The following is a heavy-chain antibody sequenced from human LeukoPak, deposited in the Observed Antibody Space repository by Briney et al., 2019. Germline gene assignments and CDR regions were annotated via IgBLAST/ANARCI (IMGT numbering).Heavy chain of an antibody. CDR2: ISSSGSTI. J-gene: IGHJ4*02. V-gene: IGHV3-48*03. Sequence: GGSLRLSCAASGFTFSSYEMNWVRQAPGKGLEWVSYISSSGSTIYYADSVKGRFTISRGNAKNSLYLQMNSLRAEDTAVYYCARDVSASPFFDFWGQGTLVTVSS. CDR1: GFTFSSYE. CDR3: ARDVSASPFFDF. D-gene: IGHD3-3*01.